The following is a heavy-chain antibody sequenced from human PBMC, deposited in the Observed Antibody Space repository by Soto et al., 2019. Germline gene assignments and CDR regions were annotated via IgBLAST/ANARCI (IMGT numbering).Heavy chain of an antibody. J-gene: IGHJ4*02. CDR3: PKIKGAAASGHYFDY. Sequence: PGGSLRLSCAASGFTFSSYAMSWARQAPGKGLGWVSAISGSGGSTYYADSVKCRFTISRDNSKNTLYLQMNSLRAEDTAVYYCPKIKGAAASGHYFDYWGQGTMVTASS. D-gene: IGHD2-2*01. CDR2: ISGSGGST. V-gene: IGHV3-23*01. CDR1: GFTFSSYA.